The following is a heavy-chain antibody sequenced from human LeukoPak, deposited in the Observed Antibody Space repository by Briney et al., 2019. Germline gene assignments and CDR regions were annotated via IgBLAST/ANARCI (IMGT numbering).Heavy chain of an antibody. Sequence: GESLKISCKASGHIFTNYRITWVRQMPGKGLACIWIIYPGDSDSRNRPSFQGHVTISAGTSISTAYLQWSSLKASDTAMYYCARHGVEGYNGAFHIWGQGTMVTVSS. V-gene: IGHV5-51*01. J-gene: IGHJ3*02. CDR1: GHIFTNYR. CDR3: ARHGVEGYNGAFHI. CDR2: IYPGDSDS. D-gene: IGHD5-24*01.